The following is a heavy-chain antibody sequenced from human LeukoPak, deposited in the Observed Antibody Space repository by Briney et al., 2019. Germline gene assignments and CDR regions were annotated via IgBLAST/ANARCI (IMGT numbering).Heavy chain of an antibody. D-gene: IGHD3-10*01. CDR1: GYTFTSYA. V-gene: IGHV7-4-1*02. J-gene: IGHJ4*02. CDR2: INTNTGNP. CDR3: ARDLQEPITMVREAVDDY. Sequence: GASVKVSCKASGYTFTSYAMNWVRQAPGQGLEWMGWINTNTGNPTYAQGFTGRFVFSLDTSVSTAYLQISSLKAEDTAVYYCARDLQEPITMVREAVDDYWGQGTLVTVSS.